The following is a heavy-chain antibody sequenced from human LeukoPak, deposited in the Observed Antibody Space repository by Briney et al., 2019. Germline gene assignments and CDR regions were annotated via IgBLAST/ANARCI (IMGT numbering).Heavy chain of an antibody. Sequence: SETLSLTCAVYGGSFSGYYWSWIRQPPGKGLEWIGEINHSGSTNYNPSLKSRVTISVDTSKNQFSLKVSSVTAADTAVYYCARGRFLVPFDYWGQGTLVTVSS. J-gene: IGHJ4*02. V-gene: IGHV4-34*01. CDR3: ARGRFLVPFDY. CDR1: GGSFSGYY. D-gene: IGHD3-3*01. CDR2: INHSGST.